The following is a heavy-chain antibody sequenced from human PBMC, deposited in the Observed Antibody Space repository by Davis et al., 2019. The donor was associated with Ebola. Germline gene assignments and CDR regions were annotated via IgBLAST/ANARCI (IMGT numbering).Heavy chain of an antibody. CDR3: ARTKGPTVMVPYHFDY. V-gene: IGHV2-70*11. D-gene: IGHD5-18*01. CDR2: IDWDDNK. Sequence: SGPTLVKPTQTLTLTCTFSGFSLSSSGMCVSWIRQPPGKALEWLARIDWDDNKYYSTSLKTRLTISKDTSKNQVVLTVTNMDPVDTATYYCARTKGPTVMVPYHFDYWGQGSLVTVSS. J-gene: IGHJ4*02. CDR1: GFSLSSSGMC.